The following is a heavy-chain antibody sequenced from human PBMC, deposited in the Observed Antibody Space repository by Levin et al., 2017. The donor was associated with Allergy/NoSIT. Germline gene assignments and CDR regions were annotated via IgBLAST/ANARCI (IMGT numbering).Heavy chain of an antibody. V-gene: IGHV1-2*02. CDR1: GYTFSDFY. Sequence: GESLKISCKASGYTFSDFYIHWVRQAPGQGLEWMGWINPNSGGTNYAQKFQGRVTMTRDTSISTAYMELGRLTSDDTAVYYCARDLRYCSGGGCKVWNYWGQGTLVTVSS. CDR2: INPNSGGT. D-gene: IGHD2-15*01. CDR3: ARDLRYCSGGGCKVWNY. J-gene: IGHJ4*02.